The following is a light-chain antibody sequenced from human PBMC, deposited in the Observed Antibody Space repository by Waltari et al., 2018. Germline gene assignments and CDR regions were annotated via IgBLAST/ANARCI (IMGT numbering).Light chain of an antibody. Sequence: QSALTQPASVSGSPGQSITISCTGTSSDVGGYNYVSWYQQPPGKAPKLMIFDVSKRPSGVSNRFSGSKSGSTTSLTISGLQAEDEADFYCNSYTSSSTWVFGGGTKLTVL. V-gene: IGLV2-14*01. J-gene: IGLJ3*02. CDR3: NSYTSSSTWV. CDR2: DVS. CDR1: SSDVGGYNY.